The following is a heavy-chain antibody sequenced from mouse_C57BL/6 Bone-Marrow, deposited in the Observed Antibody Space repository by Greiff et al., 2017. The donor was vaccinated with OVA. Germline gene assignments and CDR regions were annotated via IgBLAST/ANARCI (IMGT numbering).Heavy chain of an antibody. J-gene: IGHJ1*03. CDR1: GYTFTDYN. CDR3: ANRWLPWYFDV. CDR2: INPNNGGT. D-gene: IGHD2-3*01. Sequence: EVQLQQSGPELVKPGASVKMSCKASGYTFTDYNMHWVKQSHGKSLEWIGYINPNNGGTSSNQKFKGKATLTVNKSSSTAYMELRSLTSEDSAVYYCANRWLPWYFDVWGTGTTVTVSS. V-gene: IGHV1-22*01.